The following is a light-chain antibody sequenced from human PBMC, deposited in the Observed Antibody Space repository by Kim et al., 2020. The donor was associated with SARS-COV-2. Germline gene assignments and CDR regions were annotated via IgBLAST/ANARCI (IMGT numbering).Light chain of an antibody. CDR3: QTWDTGIRV. J-gene: IGLJ3*02. CDR1: SGHSSYA. CDR2: VNRDGSH. V-gene: IGLV4-69*01. Sequence: ASVQLTCILGSGHSSYAIDWQQQQPGKGRRFLMKVNRDGSHIKGDGIPDRFSGSTSGAERYLTISSLQPEDEADYYCQTWDTGIRVFGGGTQLTVL.